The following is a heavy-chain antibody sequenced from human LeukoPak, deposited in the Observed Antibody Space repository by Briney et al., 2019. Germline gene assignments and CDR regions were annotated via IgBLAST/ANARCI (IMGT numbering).Heavy chain of an antibody. Sequence: GGSLRLSCAASGFTFSSYSMNWVRQAPGKGLEWVSYISSSIITIYYTDSVKGRFAISRDNAKNSLYLQMISLRAEDTAVYYCARDRSEGHDSSGPLDAFDVWGQGTLVTVSS. D-gene: IGHD3-22*01. CDR2: ISSSIITI. J-gene: IGHJ3*01. CDR3: ARDRSEGHDSSGPLDAFDV. V-gene: IGHV3-48*01. CDR1: GFTFSSYS.